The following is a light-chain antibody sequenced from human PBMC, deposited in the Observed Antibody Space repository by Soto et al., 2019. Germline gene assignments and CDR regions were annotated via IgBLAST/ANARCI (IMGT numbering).Light chain of an antibody. CDR1: SSNFGTYDL. V-gene: IGLV2-23*01. CDR3: CSFAVGAALV. J-gene: IGLJ2*01. CDR2: EGT. Sequence: QSALTQPASVSASPGQSITISCTGTSSNFGTYDLVSWYQHHPDKAPKLIIYEGTKRPSGISSRFSGSKSGNTASLTISGLQAEDDADYYCCSFAVGAALVFGGGTQLTVL.